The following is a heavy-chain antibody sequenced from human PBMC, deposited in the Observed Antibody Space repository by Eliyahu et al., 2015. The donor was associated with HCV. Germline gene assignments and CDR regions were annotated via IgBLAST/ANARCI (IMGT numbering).Heavy chain of an antibody. CDR2: IYDSVST. Sequence: QVQLQESGPGLVKPSQTLSLXCTVSGGSISRGGFHWNWIRQHPGKGLEWIGCIYDSVSTYYNPSLKSRVTISADTSKNQFSLKLSSVAAADTAVYYCVTLIAGAGGRGYWGQGTLVTVSA. V-gene: IGHV4-31*03. CDR1: GGSISRGGFH. D-gene: IGHD6-13*01. J-gene: IGHJ4*02. CDR3: VTLIAGAGGRGY.